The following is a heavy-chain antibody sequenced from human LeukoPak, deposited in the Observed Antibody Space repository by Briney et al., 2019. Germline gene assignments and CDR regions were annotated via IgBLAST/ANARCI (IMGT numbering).Heavy chain of an antibody. CDR2: INPNSGGT. Sequence: ASVKVSCKASGYTFTGYYMHWVRQAPGQGLEWMGWINPNSGGTNYAQKFQGRVTMTRDTSISTVYMELSRLRSDDTAVYYCAREDIVVVTATFDYWGQGTLVTVSS. CDR1: GYTFTGYY. CDR3: AREDIVVVTATFDY. V-gene: IGHV1-2*02. D-gene: IGHD2-21*02. J-gene: IGHJ4*02.